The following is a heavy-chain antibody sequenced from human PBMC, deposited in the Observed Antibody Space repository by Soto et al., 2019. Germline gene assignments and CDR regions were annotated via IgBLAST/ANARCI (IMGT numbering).Heavy chain of an antibody. D-gene: IGHD1-7*01. CDR3: ASAWRTGTTRYSYYGIDV. CDR1: GCTFSSYA. CDR2: ISYDGSNK. Sequence: GGSLRLSCAASGCTFSSYAMHWVRQAPGKRLEWVAGISYDGSNKYYADSVKGRFTISRDNSKNTLYVQMKCLNGEDSAVSYCASAWRTGTTRYSYYGIDVWGQGSTVTVSS. J-gene: IGHJ6*01. V-gene: IGHV3-30-3*01.